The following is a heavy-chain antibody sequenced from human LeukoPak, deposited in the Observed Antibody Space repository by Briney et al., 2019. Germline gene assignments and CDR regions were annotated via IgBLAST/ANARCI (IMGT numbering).Heavy chain of an antibody. CDR1: GGTFSSYA. D-gene: IGHD1-26*01. V-gene: IGHV1-69*05. CDR3: ARVMGSGSYYLFDY. Sequence: SVKVFCKASGGTFSSYAISWVRQAPGQGLEWMGGIIPIFGTANYAQKFQGRVTITTDESTSTAYMELSSLRSEDTAVYYCARVMGSGSYYLFDYWGQGTLVTVSS. J-gene: IGHJ4*02. CDR2: IIPIFGTA.